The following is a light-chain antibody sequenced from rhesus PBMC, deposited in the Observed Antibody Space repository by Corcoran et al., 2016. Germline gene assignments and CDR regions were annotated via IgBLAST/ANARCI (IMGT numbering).Light chain of an antibody. J-gene: IGKJ2*01. V-gene: IGKV3-10*01. CDR1: QSVSSY. CDR2: GAS. CDR3: YQHSSGYS. Sequence: QVILTQSPATLSLSPGERATLSCRASQSVSSYLAWYQQKLGQAPRLLIYGASSRATGIPDRFSGSGSGTDLTLTISSLEPEDVGVYHCYQHSSGYSFGQGTKVEIK.